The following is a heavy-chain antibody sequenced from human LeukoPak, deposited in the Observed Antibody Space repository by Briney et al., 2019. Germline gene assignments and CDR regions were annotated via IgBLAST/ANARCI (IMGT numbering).Heavy chain of an antibody. CDR1: GGSINSGDYY. J-gene: IGHJ4*02. CDR2: IYYSGST. V-gene: IGHV4-31*03. Sequence: SETLSLTCTVSGGSINSGDYYWSWIRQHPGKGLEWIGYIYYSGSTYYDPSLKSRVTISVDTSKNQFSLRLSSVTAADTAVYYCARTTMVRGVLDYWGQGTLVTVSS. CDR3: ARTTMVRGVLDY. D-gene: IGHD3-10*01.